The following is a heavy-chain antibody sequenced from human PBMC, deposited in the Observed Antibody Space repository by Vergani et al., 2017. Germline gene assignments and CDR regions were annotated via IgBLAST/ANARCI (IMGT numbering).Heavy chain of an antibody. CDR2: IWYEGSNK. Sequence: QVQLVESGGGVVQPGRSLRLSCAASGFTFSSYGMHWVRQAPGKGLEGVAVIWYEGSNKYYADSVKGRFTISRDNSKKTLYLQMNSLGAEDTAVYYWARAMAGGIAARPFDYWGQGTLVTVSS. J-gene: IGHJ4*02. CDR3: ARAMAGGIAARPFDY. D-gene: IGHD6-6*01. CDR1: GFTFSSYG. V-gene: IGHV3-33*01.